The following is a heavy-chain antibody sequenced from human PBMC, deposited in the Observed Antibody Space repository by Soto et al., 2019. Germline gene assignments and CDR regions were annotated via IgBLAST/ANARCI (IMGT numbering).Heavy chain of an antibody. D-gene: IGHD3-10*01. Sequence: ASVKVSCKASGATFSGYPINWVRQAPGEGLEWMGRIIPVIGTTNDAQRFEGRVTFTADESTNTAYMELRGLLSGDTAVYYCARDGGFGELKYWGPGTLVTVSS. V-gene: IGHV1-69*11. J-gene: IGHJ4*02. CDR3: ARDGGFGELKY. CDR2: IIPVIGTT. CDR1: GATFSGYP.